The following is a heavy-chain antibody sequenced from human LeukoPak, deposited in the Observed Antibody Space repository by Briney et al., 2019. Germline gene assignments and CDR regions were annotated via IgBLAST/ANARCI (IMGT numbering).Heavy chain of an antibody. D-gene: IGHD3-10*01. CDR2: IYYSGST. CDR1: GGSFSSYY. V-gene: IGHV4-59*01. Sequence: PSETLSLTRTVSGGSFSSYYWSWVRQPPGKGLEWIGYIYYSGSTNYNPSLKSRVTISVDTSKNQFSLKLSSVTAADTAVYYCARVLVRGVIRYAFDIWGQGTMVTVSS. J-gene: IGHJ3*02. CDR3: ARVLVRGVIRYAFDI.